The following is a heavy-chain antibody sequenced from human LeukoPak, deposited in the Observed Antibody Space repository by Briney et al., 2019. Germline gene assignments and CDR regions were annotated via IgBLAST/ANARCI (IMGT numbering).Heavy chain of an antibody. CDR3: ARDPYYYDSSGKNAFDI. CDR2: IYTSGST. Sequence: PSETLSLTCAVSGGSISSYYWSWIRQPAGKGLEWIWRIYTSGSTNYNPSFKSRVTMSVDTSKNQFSLKLSSVTAADTAVYYCARDPYYYDSSGKNAFDIWGQGTMVTVSS. D-gene: IGHD3-22*01. J-gene: IGHJ3*02. V-gene: IGHV4-4*07. CDR1: GGSISSYY.